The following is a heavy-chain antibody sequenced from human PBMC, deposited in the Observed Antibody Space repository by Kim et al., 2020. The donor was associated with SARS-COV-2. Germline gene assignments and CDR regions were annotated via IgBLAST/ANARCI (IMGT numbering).Heavy chain of an antibody. D-gene: IGHD2-2*01. CDR3: AKVRYGIVVGMIDY. J-gene: IGHJ4*02. V-gene: IGHV3-7*03. Sequence: YVDSVKGRLTITRDNAKHSLYLQMNSLRAEDTAVYYCAKVRYGIVVGMIDYWGQGTLVTVSS.